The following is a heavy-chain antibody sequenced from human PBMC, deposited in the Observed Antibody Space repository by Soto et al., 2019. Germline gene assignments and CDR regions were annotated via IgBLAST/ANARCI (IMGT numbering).Heavy chain of an antibody. J-gene: IGHJ4*02. CDR3: ARQLNYYGSGSYGDH. Sequence: SETLSLTXTVSGGSISSSSYYWGWIRQPPGKGLEWIGSIYYSGSTYYNPSLKSRVTISVDTSKNQFSLKLSSVTAADTAVYYCARQLNYYGSGSYGDHWGQGTLVTVSS. V-gene: IGHV4-39*01. D-gene: IGHD3-10*01. CDR1: GGSISSSSYY. CDR2: IYYSGST.